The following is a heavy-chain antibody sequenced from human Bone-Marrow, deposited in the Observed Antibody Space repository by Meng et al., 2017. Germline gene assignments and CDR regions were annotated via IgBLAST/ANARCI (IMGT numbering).Heavy chain of an antibody. J-gene: IGHJ1*01. CDR3: ARVYSSGWYWYFQH. V-gene: IGHV1-3*01. CDR2: INAGNGST. D-gene: IGHD6-19*01. CDR1: GYTFTSYA. Sequence: QVQLVESGGEVKNPGASVKVSCKASGYTFTSYAMHWVRQAPGQRLEWMGWINAGNGSTKYSQKFQGRVTITRDTSASTAYMELSSLRSEDTAVYYCARVYSSGWYWYFQHWGQGTLVTVSS.